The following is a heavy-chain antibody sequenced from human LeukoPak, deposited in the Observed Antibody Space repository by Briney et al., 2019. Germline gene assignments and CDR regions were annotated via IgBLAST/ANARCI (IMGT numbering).Heavy chain of an antibody. CDR2: ISSSSSYI. J-gene: IGHJ5*02. CDR1: GFTFSSYS. Sequence: PGGSLRLSCAASGFTFSSYSMNWVRQAPGKGLEWVSSISSSSSYIYYADSVKGRFTISGDNAKNSLYLQTNSLRAEDTAVYYCANSLGYCSGGSCYHWGQGTLVTVSS. D-gene: IGHD2-15*01. V-gene: IGHV3-21*04. CDR3: ANSLGYCSGGSCYH.